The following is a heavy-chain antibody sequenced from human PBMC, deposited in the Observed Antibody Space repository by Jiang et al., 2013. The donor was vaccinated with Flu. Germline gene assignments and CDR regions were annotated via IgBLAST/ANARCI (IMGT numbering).Heavy chain of an antibody. CDR2: T. CDR3: ARPADYGDYATGAFDI. D-gene: IGHD4-17*01. Sequence: TNYNPSLKSRVTILVDKSKNQFFLKLSSVTAADTAVYYCARPADYGDYATGAFDIWGQGTMVTVSS. J-gene: IGHJ3*02. V-gene: IGHV4-4*02.